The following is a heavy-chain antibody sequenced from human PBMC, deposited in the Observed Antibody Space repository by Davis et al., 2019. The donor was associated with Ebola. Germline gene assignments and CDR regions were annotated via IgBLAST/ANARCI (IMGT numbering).Heavy chain of an antibody. CDR2: IKDKSDGETI. CDR1: GFSFRDAW. Sequence: GESLKISCEASGFSFRDAWMTWVGQAPGKGLEWVGRIKDKSDGETITYAAPVSGRFTISRDDATNTLYLQMNSLKTEDTGVYYCNTEFYGVATNFTDYMDVWGKGTTVTVSS. CDR3: NTEFYGVATNFTDYMDV. J-gene: IGHJ6*03. D-gene: IGHD4-17*01. V-gene: IGHV3-15*01.